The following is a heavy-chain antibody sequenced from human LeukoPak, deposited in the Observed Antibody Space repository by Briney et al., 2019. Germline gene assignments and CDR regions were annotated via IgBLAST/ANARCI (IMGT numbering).Heavy chain of an antibody. CDR1: GGSISSYH. CDR2: IYSSGST. V-gene: IGHV4-59*08. Sequence: PSETLSLTRTVSGGSISSYHWSWIRQPPGKGLESIGYIYSSGSTHYNPSLKSRVTISVDTSKNQFSLKLRSVTAADTAVYYCARPTSKLGSFDYWGQGTLVTVSS. CDR3: ARPTSKLGSFDY. J-gene: IGHJ4*02. D-gene: IGHD2/OR15-2a*01.